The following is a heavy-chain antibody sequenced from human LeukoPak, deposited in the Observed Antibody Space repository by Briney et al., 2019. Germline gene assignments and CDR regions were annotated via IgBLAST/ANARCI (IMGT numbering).Heavy chain of an antibody. CDR3: ASRRSGYYNSYDY. J-gene: IGHJ4*02. CDR2: IIPIFGTA. D-gene: IGHD3-3*01. V-gene: IGHV1-69*05. Sequence: GASVKVSCKASGGTFSSYAISWVRQAPGQGLEWMGGIIPIFGTANYAQKFQGRVTITTDESTSTAYMELSSLRSEDTAVYYCASRRSGYYNSYDYWGQGTLVTVSS. CDR1: GGTFSSYA.